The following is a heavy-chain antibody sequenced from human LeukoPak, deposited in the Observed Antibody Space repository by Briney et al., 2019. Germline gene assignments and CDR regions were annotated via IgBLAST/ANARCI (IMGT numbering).Heavy chain of an antibody. CDR3: ARDGGYSSGWALDY. CDR1: GGSISSGGYY. V-gene: IGHV4-31*03. CDR2: IYYSGST. D-gene: IGHD6-19*01. Sequence: PSETLSLTCTVSGGSISSGGYYWSWIRQHPGKGLEWIGYIYYSGSTYYNPSLKSRVTISVDTSKDQFSLKLSSVTAADTAVYYCARDGGYSSGWALDYWGQGTLVTVSS. J-gene: IGHJ4*02.